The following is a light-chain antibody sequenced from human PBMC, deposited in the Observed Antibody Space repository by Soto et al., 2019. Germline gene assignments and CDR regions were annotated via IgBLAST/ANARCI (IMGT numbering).Light chain of an antibody. V-gene: IGLV1-44*01. CDR2: NNN. CDR1: SSNIGSNT. J-gene: IGLJ3*02. Sequence: QSVLTQPPSASGTPGQRVTISCSGSSSNIGSNTVNWYQHLPGTAPKLLIYNNNQRPSGVPDRFSGSKSGTSASLAISGLQSEDEADFYCAAWDDSLNGRVFGGGTKVTVL. CDR3: AAWDDSLNGRV.